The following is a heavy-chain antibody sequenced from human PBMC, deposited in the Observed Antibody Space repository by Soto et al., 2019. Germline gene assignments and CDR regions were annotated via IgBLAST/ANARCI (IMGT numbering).Heavy chain of an antibody. CDR1: GFTFGSHD. CDR2: ISVSDPGT. D-gene: IGHD1-1*01. CDR3: TKGTWLDI. V-gene: IGHV3-23*01. Sequence: EVQLLESGGGLEQPGGSLRLSCAASGFTFGSHDMSWVRQAPGKALEWVSSISVSDPGTYYADSVKGRFTTSRDISKNTLFLPMDSLRAEDTALYYCTKGTWLDIWGQGTMVTVSS. J-gene: IGHJ3*02.